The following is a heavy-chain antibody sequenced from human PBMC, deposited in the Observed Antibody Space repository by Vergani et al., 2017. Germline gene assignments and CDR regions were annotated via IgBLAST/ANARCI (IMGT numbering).Heavy chain of an antibody. D-gene: IGHD3-10*01. J-gene: IGHJ4*02. V-gene: IGHV3-30*02. CDR1: GFTFSSYG. Sequence: QVQLVESGGGVVQPGGSLRLSCAASGFTFSSYGMHWVRQAPGKGLEWVAFIRYDGSNKYYADSVKGRFTISRDNAKNSLYLQMNSLRAEDTALYYCTRDSGGYWGQGTLVTVSS. CDR3: TRDSGGY. CDR2: IRYDGSNK.